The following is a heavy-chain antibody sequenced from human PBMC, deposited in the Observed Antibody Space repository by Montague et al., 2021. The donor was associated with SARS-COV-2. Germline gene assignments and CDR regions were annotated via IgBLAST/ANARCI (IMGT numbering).Heavy chain of an antibody. CDR2: VDYSGNT. Sequence: SETLSLTCTVTGGPISGSSDYWGWIRQSPGKGLEWIAGVDYSGNTYYIPSLKSRLTISVDTSKNQFSLKLNSVTAADTALYYCARREYSYGWGDWGQGTLVTVSS. V-gene: IGHV4-39*01. J-gene: IGHJ4*02. CDR3: ARREYSYGWGD. CDR1: GGPISGSSDY. D-gene: IGHD5-18*01.